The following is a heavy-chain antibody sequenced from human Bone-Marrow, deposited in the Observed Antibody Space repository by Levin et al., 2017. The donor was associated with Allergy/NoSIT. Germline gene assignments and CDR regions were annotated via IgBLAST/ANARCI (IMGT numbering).Heavy chain of an antibody. CDR3: ARRLLWFRGWFDP. V-gene: IGHV4-34*01. CDR2: INHSGST. Sequence: MTSETLSLTCAVYGGSFSGYYWSWIRQPPGKGLEWIGEINHSGSTNYNPSLKSRVTISVDTSKNQFSLKLSSVTAADTAVYYCARRLLWFRGWFDPWGQGTLVTVSS. J-gene: IGHJ5*02. CDR1: GGSFSGYY. D-gene: IGHD3-10*01.